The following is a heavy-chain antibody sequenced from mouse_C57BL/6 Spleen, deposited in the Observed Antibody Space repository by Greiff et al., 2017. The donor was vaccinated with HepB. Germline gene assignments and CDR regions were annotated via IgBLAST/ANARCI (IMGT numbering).Heavy chain of an antibody. CDR1: GYTFTDYN. CDR3: ARPIDSAGYGGFAY. Sequence: EVQLQQSGPELVKPGASVKIPCKASGYTFTDYNMDWVKQSHGKSLEWIGDINPNNGGTIYNQKFKGTATLTVDKSSSTAYMELRSLTSEDTAVYYCARPIDSAGYGGFAYWGQGTLVTVSA. V-gene: IGHV1-18*01. D-gene: IGHD3-2*02. J-gene: IGHJ3*01. CDR2: INPNNGGT.